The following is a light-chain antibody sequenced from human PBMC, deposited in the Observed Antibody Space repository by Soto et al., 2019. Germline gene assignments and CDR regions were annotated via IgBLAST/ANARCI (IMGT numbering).Light chain of an antibody. J-gene: IGLJ2*01. CDR3: LLYYDGTRQVV. CDR1: TGAVTSGYY. Sequence: QAVVTQEPSLTVSPGGTVTLTCASSTGAVTSGYYPNWFQQKPGQAPRPLIYSTGDKHSWTPARFSGSLLGGKAALTLSGAQPEDEAEYYCLLYYDGTRQVVFGGGTKLTVL. V-gene: IGLV7-43*01. CDR2: STG.